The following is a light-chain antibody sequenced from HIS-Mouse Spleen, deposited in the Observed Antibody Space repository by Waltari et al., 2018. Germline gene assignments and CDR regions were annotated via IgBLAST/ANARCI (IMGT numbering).Light chain of an antibody. V-gene: IGLV3-21*03. CDR3: QVWDSSSDHVV. CDR1: NIGSQS. CDR2: AVS. J-gene: IGLJ2*01. Sequence: SYVLTQPPSVSVAPGKTARITCGGNNIGSQSGNWYQQKPGQAPVLVVYAVSDRPSGIPERFSGSNSGNTATLTISRVEAGDEADYYCQVWDSSSDHVVFGGGTKLTVL.